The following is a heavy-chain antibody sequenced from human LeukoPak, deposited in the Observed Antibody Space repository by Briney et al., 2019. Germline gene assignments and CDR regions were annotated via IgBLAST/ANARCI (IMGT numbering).Heavy chain of an antibody. Sequence: SETLSLTCAVSGGSISSGGYSWSWIRQPPGKGLEWIGYIYHSWSTYYNPSLKSRVTISVDRSKNQFSLKLSSVTAADTAVYYCARSSAAATQAFDIWGQGTMVTVSS. CDR1: GGSISSGGYS. CDR3: ARSSAAATQAFDI. CDR2: IYHSWST. V-gene: IGHV4-30-2*01. J-gene: IGHJ3*02. D-gene: IGHD6-13*01.